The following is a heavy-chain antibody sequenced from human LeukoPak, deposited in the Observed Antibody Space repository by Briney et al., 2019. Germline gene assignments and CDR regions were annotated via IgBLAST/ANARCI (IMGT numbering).Heavy chain of an antibody. V-gene: IGHV3-30*02. CDR2: IWYDGSNK. J-gene: IGHJ4*02. CDR3: AKDEDSSGYYPDY. D-gene: IGHD3-22*01. Sequence: GGSLRLSCAASGFTFSSYGMHWVRQAPGKGLEWVAVIWYDGSNKYYADSVKGRFTISRDNSKNTLYLQVNSLRAEDTAVYYCAKDEDSSGYYPDYWGQGTLVTVSS. CDR1: GFTFSSYG.